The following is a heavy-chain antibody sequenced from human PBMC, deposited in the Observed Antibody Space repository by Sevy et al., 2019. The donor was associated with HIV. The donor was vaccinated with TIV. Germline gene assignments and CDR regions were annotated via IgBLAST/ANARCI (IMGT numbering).Heavy chain of an antibody. D-gene: IGHD2-15*01. J-gene: IGHJ4*02. CDR3: VRDGWNY. CDR2: MTSSGSYI. V-gene: IGHV3-21*01. CDR1: GFTFSTST. Sequence: GGSLRLSCAASGFTFSTSTMNWVRQAPGKWLEWVSLMTSSGSYILYADSVKGRFTISRDNAQNSVFLQMNSLRVEDTAVYYCVRDGWNYWGQGTLVTVSS.